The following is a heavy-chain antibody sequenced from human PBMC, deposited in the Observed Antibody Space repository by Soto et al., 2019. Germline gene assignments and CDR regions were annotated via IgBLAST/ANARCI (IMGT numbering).Heavy chain of an antibody. J-gene: IGHJ6*02. V-gene: IGHV3-30*02. Sequence: GGSLRLSCAASGFTFRDHAMHWARQAPGKGLEWVAVTPYDGSNPYYADSVKGRFTISRDNSKNTLYLQMNSLRADDTAVYYCAKDLRFVERYYYYGMDVWGQGTTVTVSS. CDR1: GFTFRDHA. CDR2: TPYDGSNP. D-gene: IGHD3-3*01. CDR3: AKDLRFVERYYYYGMDV.